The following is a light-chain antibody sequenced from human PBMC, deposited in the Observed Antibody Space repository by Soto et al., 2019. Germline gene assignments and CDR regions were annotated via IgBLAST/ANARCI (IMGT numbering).Light chain of an antibody. CDR3: SSYASSSTIYV. J-gene: IGLJ1*01. CDR2: DVS. Sequence: SVLTQPASVSGSPGQSITISCTGTSSDIGDYNYVSWYQQRPGKAPKLMIYDVSNRPSGVSNRFSGSKSGTTASLTISGLQAEDEADYYCSSYASSSTIYVFGTGTKVTVL. V-gene: IGLV2-14*01. CDR1: SSDIGDYNY.